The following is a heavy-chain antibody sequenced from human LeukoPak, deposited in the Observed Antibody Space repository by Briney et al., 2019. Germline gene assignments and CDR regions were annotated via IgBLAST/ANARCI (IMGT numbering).Heavy chain of an antibody. CDR2: INHSGST. J-gene: IGHJ5*02. Sequence: SETLSLTCAVYGGSFSGYYWSWIRQPPGKGLEWIGEINHSGSTNYNPSLKSRVTISVDTSKNQFSLKLSSVTAADTAVYYCARRGRYSSSSFRFDPWGQGTLVTVS. D-gene: IGHD6-6*01. CDR1: GGSFSGYY. CDR3: ARRGRYSSSSFRFDP. V-gene: IGHV4-34*01.